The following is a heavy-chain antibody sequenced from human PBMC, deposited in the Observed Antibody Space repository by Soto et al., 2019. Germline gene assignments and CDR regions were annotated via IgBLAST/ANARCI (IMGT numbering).Heavy chain of an antibody. J-gene: IGHJ6*02. CDR2: IRSKAYGGTT. CDR3: SYRGTMVRGVHYYGMDV. Sequence: EVQLVESGGGLVQPGRSLRLSCTASGFTFGDYAMSWVRQAPGKGLEWVGFIRSKAYGGTTEYAASVKGRFTISRDDSKSIAYLQMNSLKTEDTAVYYCSYRGTMVRGVHYYGMDVWGQGTTVTVSS. CDR1: GFTFGDYA. V-gene: IGHV3-49*04. D-gene: IGHD3-10*01.